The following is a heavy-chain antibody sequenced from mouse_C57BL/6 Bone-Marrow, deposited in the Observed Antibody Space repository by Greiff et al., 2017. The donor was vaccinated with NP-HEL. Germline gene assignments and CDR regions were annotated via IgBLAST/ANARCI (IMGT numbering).Heavy chain of an antibody. Sequence: EVQRVESGGGLVQPGGSLKLSCAASGFTFSDYGMAWVRQAPRKGPEWVAFISNLAYSIYYADTVTGRFTISRENAKNTLYLEMSSLRSEDTAMYYCARRIYYYGSSYDYYAMDYWGQGTSVTVSS. D-gene: IGHD1-1*01. J-gene: IGHJ4*01. CDR2: ISNLAYSI. CDR1: GFTFSDYG. CDR3: ARRIYYYGSSYDYYAMDY. V-gene: IGHV5-15*01.